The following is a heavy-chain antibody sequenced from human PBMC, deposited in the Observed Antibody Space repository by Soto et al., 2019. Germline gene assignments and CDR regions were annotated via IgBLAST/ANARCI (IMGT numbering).Heavy chain of an antibody. V-gene: IGHV4-31*03. Sequence: SETLSLTCFVSGYPITAGGYYWSWIRHHPGKGLEWIGSFYSSGSIIYNPSLRSRVSISGDTSSNQFSMSLTSVTAADTARYYCARMYSSGSGWFHPWGQGTLVTVSS. CDR3: ARMYSSGSGWFHP. J-gene: IGHJ5*02. CDR1: GYPITAGGYY. CDR2: FYSSGSI. D-gene: IGHD6-19*01.